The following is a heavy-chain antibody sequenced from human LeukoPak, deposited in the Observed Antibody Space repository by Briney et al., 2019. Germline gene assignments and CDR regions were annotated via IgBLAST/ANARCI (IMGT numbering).Heavy chain of an antibody. J-gene: IGHJ4*02. CDR1: GGTFSSYA. CDR3: ATLNLPGDFWRGYPLDY. V-gene: IGHV1-69*05. Sequence: SVKVSCKASGGTFSSYAISWVRQAPGQGLEWMGGIIPIFGTANYAQKFQGRVTITTDESTSTAYMELSSLRSEDTAVYYCATLNLPGDFWRGYPLDYWGQGTLVTVSS. CDR2: IIPIFGTA. D-gene: IGHD3-3*01.